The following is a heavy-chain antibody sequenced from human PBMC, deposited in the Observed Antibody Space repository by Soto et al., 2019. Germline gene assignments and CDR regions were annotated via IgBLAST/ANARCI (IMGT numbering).Heavy chain of an antibody. D-gene: IGHD2-2*02. CDR1: GGTFSSYT. CDR2: IIPILGIA. CDR3: ASMCGSTSCYNGLAAAGSTDAFDI. Sequence: ASVKVSCKASGGTFSSYTISWVRQAPGQGLEWMGRIIPILGIANYAQKFQGRVTITADKSTSTAYMELSSLRSEDTAVYYCASMCGSTSCYNGLAAAGSTDAFDIWGQGTMVTVSS. V-gene: IGHV1-69*02. J-gene: IGHJ3*02.